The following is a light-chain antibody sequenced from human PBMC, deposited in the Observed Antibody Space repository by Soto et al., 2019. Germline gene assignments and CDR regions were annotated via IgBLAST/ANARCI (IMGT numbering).Light chain of an antibody. CDR2: SSS. V-gene: IGKV1-39*01. CDR1: ESISNY. J-gene: IGKJ1*01. Sequence: DIQLTQSPSSLSASVGDRVSITCRASESISNYLNWYQQKPGKAPKLLIYSSSTLHGAVPSRFSGRGAGTDFTLTISSLQPEDSAFYWCQQSYKNPRTFGQGTNVEIK. CDR3: QQSYKNPRT.